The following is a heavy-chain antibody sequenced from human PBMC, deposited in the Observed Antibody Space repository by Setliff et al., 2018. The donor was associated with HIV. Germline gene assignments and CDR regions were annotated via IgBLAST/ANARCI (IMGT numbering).Heavy chain of an antibody. CDR3: ARSLVPSGYYYGRHAFVI. CDR1: GASIRGHY. V-gene: IGHV4-59*08. CDR2: IYYSGNT. Sequence: SETLSLTCSVSGASIRGHYWSWIRQSPGKGLEWIGNIYYSGNTNYNPSFKSRVTISVDTSKNQFSLRVNSVTAADTAVYYCARSLVPSGYYYGRHAFVIWGQGTKVTVSS. D-gene: IGHD3-22*01. J-gene: IGHJ3*02.